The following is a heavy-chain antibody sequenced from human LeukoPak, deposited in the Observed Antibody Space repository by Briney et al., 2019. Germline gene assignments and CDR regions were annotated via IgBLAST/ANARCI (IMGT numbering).Heavy chain of an antibody. CDR2: TYYRSKWYN. D-gene: IGHD5-24*01. CDR1: GDSFSSNSAA. V-gene: IGHV6-1*01. CDR3: TRGGQGDGYSADEAFDI. Sequence: SQTLSLTCAISGDSFSSNSAAWNWIRQSPSTGLEWLGRTYYRSKWYNDYAGSVKSRITINPDTSKNQFSLQVNSVTPEDTAAYYCTRGGQGDGYSADEAFDIWGQGTMVTVSS. J-gene: IGHJ3*02.